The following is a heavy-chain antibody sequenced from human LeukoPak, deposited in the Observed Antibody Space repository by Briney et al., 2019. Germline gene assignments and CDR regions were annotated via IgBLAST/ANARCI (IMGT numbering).Heavy chain of an antibody. V-gene: IGHV1-2*02. J-gene: IGHJ6*02. Sequence: ASVKVSCKASGYTFTGYYMHWVRQAPGQGLEWMGWINPNSGGTNYAQKFQGRVTMTRDTSISTAYMELSRLRSDDTAVHYCARDRAAAGMYYYYYGMDVWGQGTTVTVSS. D-gene: IGHD6-13*01. CDR2: INPNSGGT. CDR1: GYTFTGYY. CDR3: ARDRAAAGMYYYYYGMDV.